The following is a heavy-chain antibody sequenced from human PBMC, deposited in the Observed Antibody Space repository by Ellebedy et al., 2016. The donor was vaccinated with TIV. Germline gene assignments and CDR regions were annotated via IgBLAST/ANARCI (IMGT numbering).Heavy chain of an antibody. CDR3: AKVYRGELTPFDY. V-gene: IGHV3-23*01. CDR1: GFTFSSYA. D-gene: IGHD1-26*01. Sequence: PGGSLRLSCAASGFTFSSYAMSWVRQAPGKGLEWVSAISGSGGSTYYADSGKGRFTISRDNSKNTLYLQMNSLRAEDTAVYYCAKVYRGELTPFDYWGQGTLVTVSS. CDR2: ISGSGGST. J-gene: IGHJ4*02.